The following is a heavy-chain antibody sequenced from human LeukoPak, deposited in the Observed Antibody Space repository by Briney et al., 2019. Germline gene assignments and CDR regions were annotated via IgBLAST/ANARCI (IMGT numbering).Heavy chain of an antibody. CDR3: ARGTYGGNSGDTFDI. CDR1: RYTFTTYA. D-gene: IGHD4-23*01. Sequence: ASVKFSCKASRYTFTTYAMNWVRQAPGQGLEWMGWINTDTGNPTYAQGFTGRFVFSLDTSVSTAYLQISSLKAEVTAVYYCARGTYGGNSGDTFDIWGQGTMVTVSS. J-gene: IGHJ3*02. CDR2: INTDTGNP. V-gene: IGHV7-4-1*02.